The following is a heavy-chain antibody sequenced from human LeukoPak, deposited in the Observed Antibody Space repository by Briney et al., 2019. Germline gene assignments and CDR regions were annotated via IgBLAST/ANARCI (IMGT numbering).Heavy chain of an antibody. D-gene: IGHD2-8*02. Sequence: GGSLRLSCADSGFTFSGYSMNWVRQAPGKGLEWVSSITASSYIYYADSVKGRFTISRDNAKNSLYLQMNSLRAEDTAVYYCARDPGPGDYWGQGTLVTVSS. V-gene: IGHV3-21*01. J-gene: IGHJ4*02. CDR1: GFTFSGYS. CDR3: ARDPGPGDY. CDR2: ITASSYI.